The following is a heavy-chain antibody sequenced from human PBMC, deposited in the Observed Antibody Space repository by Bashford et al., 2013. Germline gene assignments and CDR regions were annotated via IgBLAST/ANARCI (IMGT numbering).Heavy chain of an antibody. CDR2: SRNKANSYST. Sequence: VRQAPGKLLEWVGRSRNKANSYSTQYAASVRGRFTISRDNSKNMLHLQMSGLRTEDTAVYYCAKRTGGIAAAGLDSWGQGTLVTVSS. CDR3: AKRTGGIAAAGLDS. J-gene: IGHJ4*02. D-gene: IGHD6-13*01. V-gene: IGHV3-72*01.